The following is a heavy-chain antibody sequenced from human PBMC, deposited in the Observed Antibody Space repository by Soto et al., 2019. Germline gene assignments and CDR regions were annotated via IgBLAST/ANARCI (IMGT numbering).Heavy chain of an antibody. D-gene: IGHD3-10*01. CDR1: GGSISSSSYY. Sequence: SETLSLTCTVSGGSISSSSYYWGWIRQPPGKGLEWIGSIYYSGSTYYNPSLKSRVTISVDTSKNQFSLKLSSVTAADTAVYYCARTLWFGDRYYYYYYGMDVWGQGTTVTVSS. CDR2: IYYSGST. V-gene: IGHV4-39*01. J-gene: IGHJ6*02. CDR3: ARTLWFGDRYYYYYYGMDV.